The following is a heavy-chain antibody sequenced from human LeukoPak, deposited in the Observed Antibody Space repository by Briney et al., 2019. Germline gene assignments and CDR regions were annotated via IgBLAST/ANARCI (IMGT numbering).Heavy chain of an antibody. CDR1: GFTFSSYS. J-gene: IGHJ4*02. Sequence: GGSLRLSCAASGFTFSSYSMNWVRQAPGKGLEWVSSISSSSSYIYYADSVKGRFTISRDNAKNSLYLQMNSLRAEDTAVYYCARDSPAQQWLVSYPTPIDYWGQGTLVTVSS. CDR2: ISSSSSYI. V-gene: IGHV3-21*01. CDR3: ARDSPAQQWLVSYPTPIDY. D-gene: IGHD6-19*01.